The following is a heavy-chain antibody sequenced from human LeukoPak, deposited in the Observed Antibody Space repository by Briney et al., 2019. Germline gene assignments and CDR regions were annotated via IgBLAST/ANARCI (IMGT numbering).Heavy chain of an antibody. Sequence: SETLSLTCAVYGWSFNDYYWNWIRQPPGMGLEWIGEVNARGGTNYNPSLKSRVTISVDTSKNQFSLRLTSMIAADTAVYYCARGQVPAARGYNWFDPWGQGTLVTVSS. CDR1: GWSFNDYY. V-gene: IGHV4-34*01. D-gene: IGHD2-2*01. CDR2: VNARGGT. J-gene: IGHJ5*02. CDR3: ARGQVPAARGYNWFDP.